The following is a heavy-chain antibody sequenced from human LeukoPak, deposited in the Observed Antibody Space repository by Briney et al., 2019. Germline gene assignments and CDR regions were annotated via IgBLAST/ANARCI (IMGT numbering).Heavy chain of an antibody. V-gene: IGHV4-30-4*08. D-gene: IGHD4-23*01. Sequence: ASETLSLTCTVSGGAISSADYYWSWIRQPPGKGPEWIGYIHYSGSTSYKPSLKSRLTISIDTSKNQFSLKLSSVTAADTAVYYCASGGNHDYWGQGTLVTVSS. CDR2: IHYSGST. J-gene: IGHJ4*02. CDR3: ASGGNHDY. CDR1: GGAISSADYY.